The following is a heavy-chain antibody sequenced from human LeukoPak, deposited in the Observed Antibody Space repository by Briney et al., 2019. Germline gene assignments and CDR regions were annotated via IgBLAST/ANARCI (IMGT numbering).Heavy chain of an antibody. Sequence: GGSLRLSCAASGFTFSSYWMHWVRQAPGKGPVWVSRINSDGSSTSYADSVKGRFTISRDNAKNTLYLQMNSLRAEDTAVYYCARVWDYGDSDAFDIWGQGTMVTVSS. CDR1: GFTFSSYW. V-gene: IGHV3-74*01. J-gene: IGHJ3*02. CDR2: INSDGSST. D-gene: IGHD4-17*01. CDR3: ARVWDYGDSDAFDI.